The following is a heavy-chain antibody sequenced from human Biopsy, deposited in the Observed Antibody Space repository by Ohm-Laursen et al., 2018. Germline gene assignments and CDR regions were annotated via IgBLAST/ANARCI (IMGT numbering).Heavy chain of an antibody. J-gene: IGHJ2*01. Sequence: GTLSLTCTVSGDSNSSYYWSWIRQPPGKGLQWIGYVYYTGSTDYNPSLQSRVTISVDTSKNHFSLRLRSVTPADTAIYYCARDRGYYSDRTVPGYFDLWGRGTLVTVSS. CDR3: ARDRGYYSDRTVPGYFDL. D-gene: IGHD3-22*01. CDR2: VYYTGST. V-gene: IGHV4-59*01. CDR1: GDSNSSYY.